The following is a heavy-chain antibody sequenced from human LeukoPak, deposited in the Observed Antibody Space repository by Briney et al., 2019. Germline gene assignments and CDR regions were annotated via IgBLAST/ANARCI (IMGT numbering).Heavy chain of an antibody. D-gene: IGHD6-19*01. J-gene: IGHJ4*02. V-gene: IGHV3-48*03. CDR3: ARVMWYSSGWYYFDY. CDR2: ISSSGITI. Sequence: QPGGSLRLSCAASGFTFSSYEMNWVRQAPGKGLEWVSYISSSGITIYYADSVKGRFTISRDNAKNSLYLQMNSLRDEDTAVYYCARVMWYSSGWYYFDYWGQGTLVTVSS. CDR1: GFTFSSYE.